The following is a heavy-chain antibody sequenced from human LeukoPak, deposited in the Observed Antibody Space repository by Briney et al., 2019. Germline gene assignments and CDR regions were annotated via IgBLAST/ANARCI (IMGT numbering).Heavy chain of an antibody. V-gene: IGHV4-59*01. D-gene: IGHD3-10*01. Sequence: SETLSLTCTVSGVSISTYYWSWIRQPPGKGLEWIRYIYSSGTTNYNPSLKSRVTISIDTSKNEFSLRLTSVTAADTAIYYCAREANYYGSGSYFEGTFDYWGQGSLVTVSS. CDR2: IYSSGTT. J-gene: IGHJ4*02. CDR1: GVSISTYY. CDR3: AREANYYGSGSYFEGTFDY.